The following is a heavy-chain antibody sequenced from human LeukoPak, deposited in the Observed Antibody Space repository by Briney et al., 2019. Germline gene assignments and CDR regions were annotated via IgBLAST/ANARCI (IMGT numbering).Heavy chain of an antibody. D-gene: IGHD6-19*01. V-gene: IGHV3-30-3*02. J-gene: IGHJ4*02. CDR2: ISYDGSNK. CDR3: AKQSRSSGWYPVDY. Sequence: PGGSLRLSCAASGFTFSSYDMHWVRQAPGEGLEWVAVISYDGSNKYYADSVKGRFTISRDNSKNTLYLQMNSLRAEDTAVYYCAKQSRSSGWYPVDYWGQGTLVTVSS. CDR1: GFTFSSYD.